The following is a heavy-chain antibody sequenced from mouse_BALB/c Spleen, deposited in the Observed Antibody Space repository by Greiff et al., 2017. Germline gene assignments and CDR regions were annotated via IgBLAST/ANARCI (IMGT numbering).Heavy chain of an antibody. V-gene: IGHV10-1*02. CDR3: VSQYRYDGTWFAY. CDR2: IRSKSNNYAT. CDR1: GFTFNTYA. J-gene: IGHJ3*01. Sequence: EVQRVESGGGLVQPKGSLKLSCAASGFTFNTYAMNWVRQAPGKGLEWVARIRSKSNNYATYYADSVKDRFTISRDDSQSMLYLQMNNLKTEDTAMYYCVSQYRYDGTWFAYWGQGTLVTVSA. D-gene: IGHD2-14*01.